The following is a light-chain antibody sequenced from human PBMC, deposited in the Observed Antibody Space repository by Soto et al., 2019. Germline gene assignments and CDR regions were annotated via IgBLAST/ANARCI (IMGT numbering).Light chain of an antibody. CDR2: AAS. CDR1: QGISSY. CDR3: HQTYITPWM. J-gene: IGKJ1*01. V-gene: IGKV1-9*01. Sequence: DIQLTQSPSFLSASVGDRVTITCRASQGISSYLAWYQQKPGKAPKLLIYAASTLQSGVPSRFTGSGSGTDFTLTISSLQPEDFATYFCHQTYITPWMFGQGTKVDIK.